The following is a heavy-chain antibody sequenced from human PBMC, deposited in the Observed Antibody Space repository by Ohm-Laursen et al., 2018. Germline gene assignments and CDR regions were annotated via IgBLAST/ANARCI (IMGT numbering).Heavy chain of an antibody. Sequence: QTLSLTCTVNGESSSGYFWNWIRQPPGKGLEWIGEINQSGSTKYNPSLKRRVTLSADSSNSQFSLRLTSVTAADTATYYCARGSGFFKLDVWGQGTTVTVSS. CDR1: GESSSGYF. CDR2: INQSGST. V-gene: IGHV4-34*01. D-gene: IGHD6-19*01. CDR3: ARGSGFFKLDV. J-gene: IGHJ6*02.